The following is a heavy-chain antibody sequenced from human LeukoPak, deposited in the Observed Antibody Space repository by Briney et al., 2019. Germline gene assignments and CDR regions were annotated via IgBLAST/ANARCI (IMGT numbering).Heavy chain of an antibody. Sequence: ASVKVSCKASGYTFTGYYMHWVRQAPGQGLEWMGWINPNSGGTNYAQKFQGTVTMTRDTSISTAYMELTRLRSDDTAVYYCARERGNYDILTDYYEGNGFDPWGQGTLVTVSS. V-gene: IGHV1-2*02. CDR2: INPNSGGT. J-gene: IGHJ5*02. CDR3: ARERGNYDILTDYYEGNGFDP. CDR1: GYTFTGYY. D-gene: IGHD3-9*01.